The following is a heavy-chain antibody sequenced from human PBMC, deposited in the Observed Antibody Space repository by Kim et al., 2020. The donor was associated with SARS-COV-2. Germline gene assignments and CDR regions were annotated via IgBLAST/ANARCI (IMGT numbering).Heavy chain of an antibody. J-gene: IGHJ5*02. Sequence: SETLSLTCAVYGGSFSGYYWSWIRQPPGKGLEWIGEINHSGSTNYNPSLKSRVTISVDTSKNQFSLKLSSVTAADTAVYYCARGGYCSGGSCYLDWFDPWGQGTLVTVSS. CDR1: GGSFSGYY. V-gene: IGHV4-34*01. CDR3: ARGGYCSGGSCYLDWFDP. CDR2: INHSGST. D-gene: IGHD2-15*01.